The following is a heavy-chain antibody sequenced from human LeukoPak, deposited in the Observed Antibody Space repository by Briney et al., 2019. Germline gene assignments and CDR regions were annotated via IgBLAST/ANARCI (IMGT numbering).Heavy chain of an antibody. J-gene: IGHJ4*02. V-gene: IGHV3-7*01. D-gene: IGHD5-18*01. CDR1: GFTFSSYW. Sequence: PGGSLRLSCAASGFTFSSYWMSWVRQAPGKGLEWVANIKQDGSEKYYVDSVKGRFTISRDNAKNSLYLQMNSLRAEDTAVYYCARDQDTAMGAFFDYWGQGTLVTVSS. CDR2: IKQDGSEK. CDR3: ARDQDTAMGAFFDY.